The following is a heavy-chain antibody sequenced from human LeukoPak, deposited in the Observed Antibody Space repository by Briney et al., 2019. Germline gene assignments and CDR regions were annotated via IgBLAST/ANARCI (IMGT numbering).Heavy chain of an antibody. CDR1: GLTFSSYG. D-gene: IGHD6-19*01. Sequence: GGSLRLSCAASGLTFSSYGMHWVRQAPCKGLDGVGVISYDGSNKYYADSVKGRFTISRDNSKNTLYLQMNSLRAEDTAVYYCARILDSAWGELGYWGQGTLVTVSS. J-gene: IGHJ4*02. CDR3: ARILDSAWGELGY. CDR2: ISYDGSNK. V-gene: IGHV3-30*03.